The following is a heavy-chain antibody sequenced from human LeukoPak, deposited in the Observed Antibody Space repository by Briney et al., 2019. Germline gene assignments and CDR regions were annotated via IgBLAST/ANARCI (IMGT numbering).Heavy chain of an antibody. Sequence: GASVKVSCKASGYTFTRYGISWVRQAPGQGLEWMGWISGYNGNTNYAQKFQGRVTMTTDTSTSTAYMELRSLRSDDTAMYYCARVARWGIRTTDYYYMDVWGIGTTVTVSS. CDR2: ISGYNGNT. CDR1: GYTFTRYG. V-gene: IGHV1-18*01. CDR3: ARVARWGIRTTDYYYMDV. D-gene: IGHD1-7*01. J-gene: IGHJ6*03.